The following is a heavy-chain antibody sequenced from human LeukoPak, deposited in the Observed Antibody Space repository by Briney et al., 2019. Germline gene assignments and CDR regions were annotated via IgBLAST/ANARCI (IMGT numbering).Heavy chain of an antibody. D-gene: IGHD5-24*01. J-gene: IGHJ6*03. V-gene: IGHV3-23*01. Sequence: PGGSLTLSCAASEFTFSNFALTWVRQAPGKGLEWVSSISATSVDIFYADSVQGRFTISRDNSKNTLYLQMSSLRAEDTAVYYCASATSNYYYYYMDVWGKGTTVTVSS. CDR2: ISATSVDI. CDR3: ASATSNYYYYYMDV. CDR1: EFTFSNFA.